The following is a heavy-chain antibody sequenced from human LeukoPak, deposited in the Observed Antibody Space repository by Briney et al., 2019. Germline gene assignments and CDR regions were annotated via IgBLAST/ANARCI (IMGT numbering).Heavy chain of an antibody. Sequence: GGSLRLSWAASGFTVSSKYMSWVRQAPGKGLEWVSVIYSSGYTQYADSVKGRFTISRDNSKNTLYLQMNSLRAEDTATYYCARGDYYGSGSFYFDYWGQGTLVTVSS. J-gene: IGHJ4*02. CDR1: GFTVSSKY. D-gene: IGHD3-10*01. CDR2: IYSSGYT. V-gene: IGHV3-53*01. CDR3: ARGDYYGSGSFYFDY.